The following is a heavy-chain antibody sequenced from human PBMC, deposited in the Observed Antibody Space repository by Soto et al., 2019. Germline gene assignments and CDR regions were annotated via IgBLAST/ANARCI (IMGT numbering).Heavy chain of an antibody. CDR1: GFTFSSFA. J-gene: IGHJ4*02. CDR2: NSGGST. CDR3: ARTGLLY. V-gene: IGHV3-23*01. Sequence: GGSLRLSCAASGFTFSSFAMSWVRQAPGKGLEWVSANSGGSTYYADSVKGRFTISRDNSKNTLYLQMNSLRAEDTAVYYCARTGLLYWGQGTLVTVSS.